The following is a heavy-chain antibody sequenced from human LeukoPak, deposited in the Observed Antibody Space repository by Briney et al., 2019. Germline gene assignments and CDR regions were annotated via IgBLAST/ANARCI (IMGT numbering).Heavy chain of an antibody. CDR3: TRGSLSVSTRDY. D-gene: IGHD1-26*01. J-gene: IGHJ4*02. CDR1: GYTFNGYD. Sequence: ASVRVSCKASGYTFNGYDINWVRQATGQGLEWMGWMNPNTGDTGYAQKFQGRVTMTRDTSIDTAYMELSGLKCEDTAIFYCTRGSLSVSTRDYWGQGTLVTVSS. V-gene: IGHV1-8*01. CDR2: MNPNTGDT.